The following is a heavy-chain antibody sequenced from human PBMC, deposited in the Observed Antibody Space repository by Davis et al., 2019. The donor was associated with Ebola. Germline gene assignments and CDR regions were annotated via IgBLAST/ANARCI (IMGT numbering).Heavy chain of an antibody. CDR3: ARRDGHYDFWSGYYNSYMDV. CDR1: GYSFTSYW. V-gene: IGHV5-51*01. D-gene: IGHD3-3*01. CDR2: IYPGDSDT. Sequence: GESLKISCKASGYSFTSYWIGWVRQMPGKGLEWMGIIYPGDSDTRYSPSFQGQVTISADKSISTAYLQWSSLKASDTAMYYCARRDGHYDFWSGYYNSYMDVWGKGTTVTVSS. J-gene: IGHJ6*03.